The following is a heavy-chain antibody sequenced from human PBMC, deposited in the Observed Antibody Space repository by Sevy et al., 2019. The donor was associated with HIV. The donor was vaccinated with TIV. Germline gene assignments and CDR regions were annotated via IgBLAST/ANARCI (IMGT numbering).Heavy chain of an antibody. CDR2: IGGDKKKS. J-gene: IGHJ4*02. CDR1: GFKFDDHT. CDR3: AKDVGGFSGFDY. V-gene: IGHV3-43*01. Sequence: GGSLRLSCGASGFKFDDHTMHWVRQAPGKGLQWVSFIGGDKKKSSYACSVQGRFSISRDNRRNTLYLQMHSLRIEDTGLYFCAKDVGGFSGFDYWGQGTLVTVSS. D-gene: IGHD5-12*01.